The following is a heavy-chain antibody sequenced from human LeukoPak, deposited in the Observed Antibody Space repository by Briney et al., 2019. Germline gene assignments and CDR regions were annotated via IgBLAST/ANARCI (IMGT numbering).Heavy chain of an antibody. D-gene: IGHD2-2*01. J-gene: IGHJ4*02. CDR2: ITGSGAST. Sequence: GGSLRLSCAVSGFTFSSYAMTWVRQAPGKGLEWVSTITGSGASTHYADSVKGRFTISRDNSKNTLYLQMNSLRAEDTAVYYCAKGGIVVVPNFDYWGQGTLVTVSS. V-gene: IGHV3-23*01. CDR1: GFTFSSYA. CDR3: AKGGIVVVPNFDY.